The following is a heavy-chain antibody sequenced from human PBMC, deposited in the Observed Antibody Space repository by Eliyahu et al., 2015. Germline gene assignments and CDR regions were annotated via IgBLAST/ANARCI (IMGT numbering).Heavy chain of an antibody. CDR1: GXSISXVXYY. Sequence: QVQLQESGPGLVKPSXTLSLTCTVSGXSISXVXYYWSWIRXXPGKGLEWIGYIYYSGSTYYNPSLKSRVTISVDTSKNQFSLKLSSVTAADTAVYYCAGGVSNLAGDELFFLDYWGQGTLVTVSS. CDR3: AGGVSNLAGDELFFLDY. D-gene: IGHD6-19*01. J-gene: IGHJ4*02. V-gene: IGHV4-31*03. CDR2: IYYSGST.